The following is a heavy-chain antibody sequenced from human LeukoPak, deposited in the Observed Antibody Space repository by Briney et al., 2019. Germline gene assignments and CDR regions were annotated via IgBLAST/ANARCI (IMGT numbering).Heavy chain of an antibody. V-gene: IGHV4-39*01. J-gene: IGHJ2*01. CDR1: GGYIRNSDYY. CDR2: ISFSGST. Sequence: SETLSLTCTVSGGYIRNSDYYWGWIRQPPGKGLEWIGSISFSGSTYYNPSLKSRVTISVDTSKNQFSLKLSSVTATDTAVYYCARHIPVGQVALHWYFDLWGRGTLVTVSS. CDR3: ARHIPVGQVALHWYFDL. D-gene: IGHD2-21*01.